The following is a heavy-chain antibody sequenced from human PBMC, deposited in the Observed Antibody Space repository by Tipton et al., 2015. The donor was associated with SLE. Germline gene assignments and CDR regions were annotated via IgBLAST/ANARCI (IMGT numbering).Heavy chain of an antibody. Sequence: SLRLSCAASGFTFSSYGMHWVRQAPGKGLEWVAFIRYDGSNKYYADSVKGRFTISRDNSKNTLYLQMNSLRAEDTAVYYCAKDWRGWGAAFDIWGQGTMVTVSS. D-gene: IGHD3-16*01. CDR2: IRYDGSNK. CDR1: GFTFSSYG. CDR3: AKDWRGWGAAFDI. V-gene: IGHV3-30*02. J-gene: IGHJ3*02.